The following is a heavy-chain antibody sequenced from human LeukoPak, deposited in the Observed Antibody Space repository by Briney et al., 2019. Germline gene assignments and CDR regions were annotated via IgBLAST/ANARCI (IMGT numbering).Heavy chain of an antibody. V-gene: IGHV3-48*03. CDR1: GFTFISYE. CDR2: ISSSGSTI. Sequence: GGPLRLSCAASGFTFISYEMHWVRQAPGKGLEWGSYISSSGSTIYYADSVRGRFTVSGDNAKNSLYLQVNSLRAEDTAVYYCARADILTGYFMDVWGKGTTVTVSS. CDR3: ARADILTGYFMDV. D-gene: IGHD3-9*01. J-gene: IGHJ6*03.